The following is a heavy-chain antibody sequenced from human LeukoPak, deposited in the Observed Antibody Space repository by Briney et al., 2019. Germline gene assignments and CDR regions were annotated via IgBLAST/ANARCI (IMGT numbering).Heavy chain of an antibody. D-gene: IGHD2-15*01. V-gene: IGHV3-30-3*01. Sequence: GGSLRLSCAASGFTFSSYAMHWVRQAPGKGLEWVAVISYDGSNKYYADSVEGRFTISRDNSKNSLYLQMNSLRAEDTAVYFCASPHYCSGSSCCFGYWGQGTLVTVSS. CDR3: ASPHYCSGSSCCFGY. J-gene: IGHJ4*03. CDR2: ISYDGSNK. CDR1: GFTFSSYA.